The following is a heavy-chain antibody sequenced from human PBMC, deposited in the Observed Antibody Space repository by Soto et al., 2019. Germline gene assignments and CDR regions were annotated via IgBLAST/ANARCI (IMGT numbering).Heavy chain of an antibody. CDR2: IDPSDSYT. Sequence: PGESLKISCKGSGYSFTSYWISWVRQMPGKGLEWMGRIDPSDSYTNYSPSFQGHVTISADKSISTAYLQWSSLKASDTAMYYCARHDITYSVACGMDVWGQGTTVTVYS. D-gene: IGHD2-15*01. CDR3: ARHDITYSVACGMDV. J-gene: IGHJ6*02. V-gene: IGHV5-10-1*01. CDR1: GYSFTSYW.